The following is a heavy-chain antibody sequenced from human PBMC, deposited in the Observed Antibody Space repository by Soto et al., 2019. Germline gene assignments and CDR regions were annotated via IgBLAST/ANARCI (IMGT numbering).Heavy chain of an antibody. Sequence: QVQLQQWGAGLLKPSETLSLTCAVYGGSFSGYYWSWIRQPPGKGLEWIGEINHSGSTNYNPSLRIRVTISVDTSKNQFSLKLSSVTAADTAVYYCAREYGDYGVIDYWGQGTLVTVSS. CDR2: INHSGST. CDR1: GGSFSGYY. V-gene: IGHV4-34*01. CDR3: AREYGDYGVIDY. D-gene: IGHD4-17*01. J-gene: IGHJ4*02.